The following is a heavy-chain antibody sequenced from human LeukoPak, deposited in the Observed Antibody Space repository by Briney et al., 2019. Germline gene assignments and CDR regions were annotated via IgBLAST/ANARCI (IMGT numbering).Heavy chain of an antibody. V-gene: IGHV1-2*02. J-gene: IGHJ4*02. D-gene: IGHD3-9*01. CDR2: IKPNSGGT. CDR3: ARGPHGRIYDILTGFDY. CDR1: GYTFTGHS. Sequence: GASVKVSCKASGYTFTGHSMYWARQAPGQGLEWMGWIKPNSGGTNYAQKFQGRVTMTRDTSISTAYMELSRLRSDDTAVYYCARGPHGRIYDILTGFDYWGQGTLVTVSS.